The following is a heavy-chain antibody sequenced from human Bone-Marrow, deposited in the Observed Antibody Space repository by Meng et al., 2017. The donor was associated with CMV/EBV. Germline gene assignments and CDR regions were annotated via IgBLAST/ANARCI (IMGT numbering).Heavy chain of an antibody. CDR1: GFTVSSNY. V-gene: IGHV3-53*01. J-gene: IGHJ4*02. D-gene: IGHD7-27*01. CDR3: ARVAWGYFDY. Sequence: GGSLRLSCAASGFTVSSNYMTWVRQAPGKGLEWVSLIYSGGSTYYADSVRGRFTISRDNSKNTVYLQMNSLRAEDTAVYYCARVAWGYFDYWGQGTLVTASS. CDR2: IYSGGST.